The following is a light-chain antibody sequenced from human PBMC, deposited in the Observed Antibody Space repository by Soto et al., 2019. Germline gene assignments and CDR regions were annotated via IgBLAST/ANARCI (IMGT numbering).Light chain of an antibody. CDR2: EVN. CDR1: NSDVGSYNY. J-gene: IGLJ1*01. Sequence: STLTEAPCASGSPGQSVTTSCTGANSDVGSYNYVSWYQQHPGKAPKLMIYEVNERPSGVPDRFSGSKFGNTASLTVSGLQAEDEADYYCSSYAGTNTRYLFGSGTKVTVL. CDR3: SSYAGTNTRYL. V-gene: IGLV2-8*01.